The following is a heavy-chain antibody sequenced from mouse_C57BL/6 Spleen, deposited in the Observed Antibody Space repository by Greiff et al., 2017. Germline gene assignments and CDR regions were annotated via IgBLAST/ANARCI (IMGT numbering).Heavy chain of an antibody. Sequence: QVQLQQSGPELVKPGASVKISCKASGYTFTDYYINWVKQRPGQGLEWIGWIFPGSGRTYYNEKFKGKATLTVYKSSSTAYMLLSSLTSADSAVYFCARGRCYYGSEDFDYWGQGTTLTVSS. CDR3: ARGRCYYGSEDFDY. CDR1: GYTFTDYY. V-gene: IGHV1-75*01. D-gene: IGHD1-1*01. CDR2: IFPGSGRT. J-gene: IGHJ2*01.